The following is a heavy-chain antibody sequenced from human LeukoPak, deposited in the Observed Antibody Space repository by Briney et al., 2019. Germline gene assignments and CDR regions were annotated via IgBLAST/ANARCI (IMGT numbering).Heavy chain of an antibody. CDR2: IHSSEGT. CDR3: ARHVYGEGMVV. CDR1: GGSLNGYY. J-gene: IGHJ6*04. Sequence: SGTLSLTCTVSGGSLNGYYWGWIRQPPGKGLECIGYIHSSEGTAHNASLKSRLTISLDTSKNQFSLTLSSVTAADTAVYYCARHVYGEGMVVWGKGTTVTVSS. D-gene: IGHD4-17*01. V-gene: IGHV4-59*08.